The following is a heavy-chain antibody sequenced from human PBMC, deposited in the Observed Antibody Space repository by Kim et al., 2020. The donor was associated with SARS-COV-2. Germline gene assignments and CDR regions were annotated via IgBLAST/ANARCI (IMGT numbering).Heavy chain of an antibody. Sequence: SKAYGGKTEYAASVKGRFTISRDDSKSIAYLQMNSLKTEDTAVYYCTMVQYWGQGTLVTVSS. CDR3: TMVQY. CDR2: SKAYGGKT. J-gene: IGHJ4*02. V-gene: IGHV3-49*02. D-gene: IGHD3-10*01.